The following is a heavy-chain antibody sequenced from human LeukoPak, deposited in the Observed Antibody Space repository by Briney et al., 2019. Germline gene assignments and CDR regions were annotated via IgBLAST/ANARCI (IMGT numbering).Heavy chain of an antibody. J-gene: IGHJ4*02. V-gene: IGHV1-46*01. D-gene: IGHD3-10*01. CDR2: IDGETGNT. CDR3: ARAPGGNYIGPGTYFAY. CDR1: GFIFTHYY. Sequence: GASVKVSCKASGFIFTHYYIHWVRQARGQGLEWMGRIDGETGNTRYAQNLQGRVTMTRDTSTSTVYMELSSLRFEDTADYYCARAPGGNYIGPGTYFAYCGQGTLLTVSS.